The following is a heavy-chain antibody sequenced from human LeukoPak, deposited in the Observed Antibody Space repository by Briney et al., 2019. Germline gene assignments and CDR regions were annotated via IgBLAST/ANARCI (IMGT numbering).Heavy chain of an antibody. CDR1: GFTLTGYE. CDR3: ARDGPGYSFDY. J-gene: IGHJ4*02. CDR2: ISTSGSTK. D-gene: IGHD5-12*01. Sequence: PGGSLRLSCAASGFTLTGYEMHWVRQAPGKGLEWVSSISTSGSTKYYADSVKGRFTISRDNAKNSLYLQMNSLRAEDTAVYYCARDGPGYSFDYWGQGTLVTVSS. V-gene: IGHV3-48*03.